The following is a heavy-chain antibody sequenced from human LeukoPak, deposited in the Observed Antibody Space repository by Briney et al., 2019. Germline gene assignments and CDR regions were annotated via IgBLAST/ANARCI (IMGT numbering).Heavy chain of an antibody. CDR3: ARGLRGDQGYFDL. D-gene: IGHD3-16*01. J-gene: IGHJ2*01. Sequence: GGSLRLSCAASGFIFDDYAMHWVRQAPGKGLEWVSGISWNSGSLAYADSVKGQFTISRDNAKNSLYLQMNSLRTEDTALYYCARGLRGDQGYFDLWGRGTLATVSP. CDR1: GFIFDDYA. V-gene: IGHV3-9*01. CDR2: ISWNSGSL.